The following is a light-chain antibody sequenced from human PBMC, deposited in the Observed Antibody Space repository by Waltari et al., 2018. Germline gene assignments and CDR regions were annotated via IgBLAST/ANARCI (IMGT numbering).Light chain of an antibody. J-gene: IGKJ1*01. V-gene: IGKV2D-29*01. CDR3: MQSTQLPLA. Sequence: VTPGQPASISCRSSQSLLNIDGKTYLYWYVQKPGQPPQLLIHEVSNRFSGVPDRLSGSGSGTDFTLKISRVEAEDVGVYYCMQSTQLPLAFGQGTKVEIK. CDR2: EVS. CDR1: QSLLNIDGKTY.